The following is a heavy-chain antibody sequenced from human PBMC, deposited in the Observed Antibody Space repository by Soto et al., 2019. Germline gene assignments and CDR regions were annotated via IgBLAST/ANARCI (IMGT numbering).Heavy chain of an antibody. CDR3: ARSGYSFAWGY. D-gene: IGHD5-18*01. J-gene: IGHJ4*02. Sequence: EVQLVESGGGLIPPGGSLRLSCAASGFLVNSAYMTWVRQAPGKGLEWLSMINSDGTTLYAESVKGRFTISKDNSKNRLDLQMNSLRAEDTAMYYCARSGYSFAWGYWGQGTLVTVTS. V-gene: IGHV3-53*01. CDR1: GFLVNSAY. CDR2: INSDGTT.